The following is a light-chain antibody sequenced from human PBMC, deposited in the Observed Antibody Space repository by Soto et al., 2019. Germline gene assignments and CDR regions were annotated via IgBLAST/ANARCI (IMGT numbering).Light chain of an antibody. Sequence: DIPMTKSPSTLSASVGDRVTITCRASKSISSWLAWYQQKPGKAPKLLIYKASSLESGVPSRFSGSGSGTEFTLTISSLQPDDFATYYCQQYNSYSTFGQGTKVEIK. CDR1: KSISSW. J-gene: IGKJ1*01. CDR2: KAS. V-gene: IGKV1-5*03. CDR3: QQYNSYST.